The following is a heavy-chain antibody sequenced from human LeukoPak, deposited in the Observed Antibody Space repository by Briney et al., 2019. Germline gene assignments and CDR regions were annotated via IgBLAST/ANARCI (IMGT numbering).Heavy chain of an antibody. J-gene: IGHJ4*02. Sequence: GGSLRLSCAASGFTFSSYAMSWVRQAPGKGLGWVSAISGSGGSTYYADSVKGRFTISRDNSKNTLYLQMNSLRAEDTAVYYCAKGLRGYYYGYGIDHWGQGTLVTVSS. CDR1: GFTFSSYA. CDR3: AKGLRGYYYGYGIDH. D-gene: IGHD3-10*01. V-gene: IGHV3-23*01. CDR2: ISGSGGST.